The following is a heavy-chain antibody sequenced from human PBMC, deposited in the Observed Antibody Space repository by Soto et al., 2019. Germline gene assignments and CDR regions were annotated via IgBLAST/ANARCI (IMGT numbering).Heavy chain of an antibody. J-gene: IGHJ5*02. CDR2: ISHTGAVT. V-gene: IGHV3-23*01. CDR3: ANSNPHSSNCWFDP. Sequence: GGSLRLSCAASGITFSNYAMTWVRQAPGKGLEWVSAISHTGAVTYYADSVKSRFTLSRDNSKNTLYLQMNSLRAEDTAIYYYANSNPHSSNCWFDPWGQGTLVTVSS. CDR1: GITFSNYA. D-gene: IGHD6-13*01.